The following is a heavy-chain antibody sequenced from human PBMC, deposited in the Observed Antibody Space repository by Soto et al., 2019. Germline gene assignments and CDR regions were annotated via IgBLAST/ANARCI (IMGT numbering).Heavy chain of an antibody. CDR1: GFTFSRDG. Sequence: PGGSLRLSCAASGFTFSRDGMSWVRQAPGKGLEWVSSISSSSSYIYYADSVKGRFTISRDNAKNSLYLQMNSLRAEDTAVYYCARDLDCSGGSCYSRGYYYGMDVWGQGTTVTVSS. J-gene: IGHJ6*02. V-gene: IGHV3-21*01. CDR3: ARDLDCSGGSCYSRGYYYGMDV. D-gene: IGHD2-15*01. CDR2: ISSSSSYI.